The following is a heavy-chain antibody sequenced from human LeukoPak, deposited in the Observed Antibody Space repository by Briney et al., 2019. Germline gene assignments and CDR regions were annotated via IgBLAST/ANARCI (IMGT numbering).Heavy chain of an antibody. Sequence: GGSLRLSCAASGFTFSSYSMNWVRQAPGKGLEWVSYISSSSSTIYYADSVKGRFTIPRDNAKNSLYLQMNSLRAEDTAVYYCATGVVVPAAIPGRPRDYWGQGTLVTVSS. CDR2: ISSSSSTI. V-gene: IGHV3-48*04. CDR3: ATGVVVPAAIPGRPRDY. J-gene: IGHJ4*02. CDR1: GFTFSSYS. D-gene: IGHD2-2*01.